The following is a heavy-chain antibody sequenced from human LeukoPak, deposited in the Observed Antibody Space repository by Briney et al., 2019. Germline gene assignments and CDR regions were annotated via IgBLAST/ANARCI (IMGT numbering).Heavy chain of an antibody. Sequence: ASVKVSCKASGFTFTSSAVQWVRQARGQRLEWIGWIVVGSGNTNYAQKFQERVTITRDMSTSTAYMELSSLRSEDTAVYYCAAPTVTTLYYGMDVWGQGTTVTVSS. CDR2: IVVGSGNT. D-gene: IGHD4-17*01. CDR3: AAPTVTTLYYGMDV. J-gene: IGHJ6*02. CDR1: GFTFTSSA. V-gene: IGHV1-58*01.